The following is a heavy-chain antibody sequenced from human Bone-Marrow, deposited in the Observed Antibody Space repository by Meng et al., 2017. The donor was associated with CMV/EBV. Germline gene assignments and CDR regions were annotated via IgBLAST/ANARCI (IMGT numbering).Heavy chain of an antibody. V-gene: IGHV1-46*01. D-gene: IGHD1-26*01. CDR1: GYTLTSYG. CDR3: ATRVGATTIIDY. Sequence: ASVKVSCKTSGYTLTSYGISWVRQAPGQGLEWMGIINPSGGSASYAQKFQGRVTMTRDTSTSTVYMELSSLRSEDTAVYYCATRVGATTIIDYWGQGTLVTVSS. J-gene: IGHJ4*02. CDR2: INPSGGSA.